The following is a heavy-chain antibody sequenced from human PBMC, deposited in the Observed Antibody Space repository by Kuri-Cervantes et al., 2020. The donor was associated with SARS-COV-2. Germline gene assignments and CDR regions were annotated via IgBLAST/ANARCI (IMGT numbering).Heavy chain of an antibody. CDR3: ARSQYYHYYYYMDV. CDR1: GFTFSSYG. CDR2: ISYDGSNK. Sequence: GESLKISCAASGFTFSSYGMHWVRQAPGKGLEWVAVISYDGSNKYYADSVKGRFTISRDNSKNTLYLQMNSLRAEDTAVYYCARSQYYHYYYYMDVWGKGTTVTVSS. V-gene: IGHV3-30*03. D-gene: IGHD2/OR15-2a*01. J-gene: IGHJ6*03.